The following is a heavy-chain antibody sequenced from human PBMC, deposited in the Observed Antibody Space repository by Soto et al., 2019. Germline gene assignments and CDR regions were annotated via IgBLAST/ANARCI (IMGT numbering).Heavy chain of an antibody. J-gene: IGHJ6*02. CDR2: MNPNNSGNT. D-gene: IGHD1-1*01. Sequence: GASVKVSCKASGYTFTSYDINWVRRATGQRLEWMGWMNPNNSGNTGYAQNFQGRVPVTGNTSISTAYMELNSLRAEDTAVYYCAGYKSTYYYYYGMDVWGQGTTVTVSS. CDR3: AGYKSTYYYYYGMDV. CDR1: GYTFTSYD. V-gene: IGHV1-8*01.